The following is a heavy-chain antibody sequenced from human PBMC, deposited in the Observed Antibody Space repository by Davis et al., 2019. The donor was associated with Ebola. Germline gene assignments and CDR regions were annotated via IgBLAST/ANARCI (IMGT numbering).Heavy chain of an antibody. CDR2: IRYDGSSK. V-gene: IGHV3-30*02. CDR3: AKAPEKGDDVFDI. D-gene: IGHD1-14*01. Sequence: PGGSLRLSCAASGFAFSSYGIHWVRQAPGKGLEWVAYIRYDGSSKFYGGSVKGRFTVSRDNSKNTLYLQMNSLRVEDSALYYCAKAPEKGDDVFDIWGQGTMVTVSS. J-gene: IGHJ3*02. CDR1: GFAFSSYG.